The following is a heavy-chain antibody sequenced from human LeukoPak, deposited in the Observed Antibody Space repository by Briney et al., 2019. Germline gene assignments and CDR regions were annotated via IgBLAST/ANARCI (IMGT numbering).Heavy chain of an antibody. V-gene: IGHV4-39*01. CDR1: GGSISSSSYY. D-gene: IGHD4-17*01. Sequence: SETLSLTSTVSGGSISSSSYYWGWIRQTPGKGLEWIGSIYYSGSTYYNPSLKSRVTISVDTSKNQFSLKLSSVTAADTAVYYCASASPTVTSDAFDIWGQGTMVTVSS. J-gene: IGHJ3*02. CDR2: IYYSGST. CDR3: ASASPTVTSDAFDI.